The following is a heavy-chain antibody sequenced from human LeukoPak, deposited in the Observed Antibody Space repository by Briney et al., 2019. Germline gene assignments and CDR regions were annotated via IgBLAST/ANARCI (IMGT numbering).Heavy chain of an antibody. Sequence: ASVKVSCKASGYTFTNYAIHWVRQAPGQRLEWMGWINAGNGDTKYSQKFQGRVTITRDTSASTAYMELSSLRSKDTAVYSCARGYCSSTSCQYYFDNWGQGTPVTVSS. CDR3: ARGYCSSTSCQYYFDN. V-gene: IGHV1-3*01. D-gene: IGHD2-2*01. J-gene: IGHJ4*02. CDR1: GYTFTNYA. CDR2: INAGNGDT.